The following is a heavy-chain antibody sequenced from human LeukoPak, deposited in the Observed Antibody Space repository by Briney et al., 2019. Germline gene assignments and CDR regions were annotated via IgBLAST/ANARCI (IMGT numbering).Heavy chain of an antibody. D-gene: IGHD3-10*01. CDR1: GGSFSGYY. V-gene: IGHV4-34*01. Sequence: SETLSLTCTVYGGSFSGYYWSWIRQPPGKGLEWIGEINHSGSTNYNPSLKSRVTISVDTSKNQFSLKLSSVTAADTAVYYCARVRTHYYYGSGREIDYWGQGTLVTVSS. CDR2: INHSGST. J-gene: IGHJ4*02. CDR3: ARVRTHYYYGSGREIDY.